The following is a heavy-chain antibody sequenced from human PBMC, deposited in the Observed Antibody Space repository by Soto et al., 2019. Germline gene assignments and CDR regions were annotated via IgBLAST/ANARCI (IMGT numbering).Heavy chain of an antibody. CDR3: ARGGASSKWFAP. Sequence: LSLTCTVSGGSITSGGSFWSWIRQHPGKGPEWIAFIGYSGATSYNPSLASRVTISADTYKSQFSLNLRSVTAADTAVYYCARGGASSKWFAPWGQGTLVTVSS. CDR2: IGYSGAT. CDR1: GGSITSGGSF. V-gene: IGHV4-31*03. D-gene: IGHD2-15*01. J-gene: IGHJ5*02.